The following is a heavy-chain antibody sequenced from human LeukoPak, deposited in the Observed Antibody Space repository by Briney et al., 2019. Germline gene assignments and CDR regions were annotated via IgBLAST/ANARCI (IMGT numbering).Heavy chain of an antibody. CDR1: GFTFSSYW. D-gene: IGHD3-10*01. J-gene: IGHJ4*02. CDR2: IKQDGSEK. V-gene: IGHV3-7*01. Sequence: GGSLRLSCAASGFTFSSYWMSWVRQAPGKGLEWVANIKQDGSEKYYVDSVKGRFTISRDNAKNSLYLQMNSLRAEDTAVYYCAREELLWFGEFPMAYWGQGTLVTVSS. CDR3: AREELLWFGEFPMAY.